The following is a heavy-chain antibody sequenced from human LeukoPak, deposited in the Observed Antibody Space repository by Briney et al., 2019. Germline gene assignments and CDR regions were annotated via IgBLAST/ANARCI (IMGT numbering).Heavy chain of an antibody. D-gene: IGHD3-22*01. Sequence: SETLSLTCTVSGGSISSSSYYWGWIRQPPGEGLEWIGSIYYSGSTYYNPSLKSRVTISVDTSKNQFSLKLSSVTAADTAVYYCASEPMIVVAPYYFDYWGQGTLVTVSS. CDR3: ASEPMIVVAPYYFDY. CDR2: IYYSGST. J-gene: IGHJ4*02. CDR1: GGSISSSSYY. V-gene: IGHV4-39*07.